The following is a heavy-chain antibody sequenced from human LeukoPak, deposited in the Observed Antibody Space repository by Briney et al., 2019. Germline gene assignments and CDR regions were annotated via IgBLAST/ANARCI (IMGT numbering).Heavy chain of an antibody. V-gene: IGHV4-59*01. Sequence: SETLSLTCTVSGGSISSYYWSWIRRPPGKGLEWIGYIYYSGSTNYNPSLKSRVTISVDTSKNQFSLKLSSVTAADTAVYYCARRKGYSYGLYWFDPWGQGTLVTVSS. J-gene: IGHJ5*02. D-gene: IGHD5-18*01. CDR2: IYYSGST. CDR1: GGSISSYY. CDR3: ARRKGYSYGLYWFDP.